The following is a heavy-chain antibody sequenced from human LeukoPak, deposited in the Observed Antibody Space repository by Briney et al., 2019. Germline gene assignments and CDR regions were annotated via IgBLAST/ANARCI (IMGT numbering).Heavy chain of an antibody. V-gene: IGHV3-7*01. CDR1: GFSFNTFW. D-gene: IGHD5-24*01. CDR3: AREDEGWLRADL. J-gene: IGHJ5*02. Sequence: PGGSLRLSCEASGFSFNTFWMSWVRQAPGKGLEWVANIHRDGSIRYYAASVRGRFTTSRDNANNSLFLQMTSLRVEDTAVYDCAREDEGWLRADLWGQGTLVTVAS. CDR2: IHRDGSIR.